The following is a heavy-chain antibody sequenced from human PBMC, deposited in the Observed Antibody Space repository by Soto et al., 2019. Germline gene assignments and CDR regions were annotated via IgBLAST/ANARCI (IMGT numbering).Heavy chain of an antibody. Sequence: SETLSLTCTVSGGSISSSSYYWGWIRQPPGKGLEWIGSIYYSGSTYYNPSLKSRVTISVDTSKNQFSLKLSSVTAADTAVYYCARQGGSGSYYKPFWGQGTMVTV. D-gene: IGHD3-10*01. J-gene: IGHJ4*02. CDR3: ARQGGSGSYYKPF. CDR2: IYYSGST. V-gene: IGHV4-39*01. CDR1: GGSISSSSYY.